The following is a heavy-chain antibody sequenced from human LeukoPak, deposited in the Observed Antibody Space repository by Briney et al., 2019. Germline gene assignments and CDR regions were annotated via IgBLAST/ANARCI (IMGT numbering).Heavy chain of an antibody. J-gene: IGHJ4*02. Sequence: ASVKVSCKVSGYTLTELSMHWVRQAPGKELEWMGGFDPEDGETIYAQKFQGRVTMTEDTSTDTAYMELSSLRSEDTAVYYCATPLAPGATSLIDYWGQGTLVTVSS. CDR2: FDPEDGET. D-gene: IGHD1-26*01. V-gene: IGHV1-24*01. CDR1: GYTLTELS. CDR3: ATPLAPGATSLIDY.